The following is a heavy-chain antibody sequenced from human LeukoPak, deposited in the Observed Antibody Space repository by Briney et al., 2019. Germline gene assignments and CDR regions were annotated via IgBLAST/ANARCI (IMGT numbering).Heavy chain of an antibody. J-gene: IGHJ4*02. CDR1: GFTFSSYA. Sequence: RGSLRLSCAASGFTFSSYAMRWVRQAPGKGLEWVAVISYDGSNKYYADSVKGRFTISRDNSKNTLYLQMNSLRAEDTAVYYCARFGDYYGSGSLRTGYFDYWGQGTLVTVSS. V-gene: IGHV3-30-3*01. CDR2: ISYDGSNK. CDR3: ARFGDYYGSGSLRTGYFDY. D-gene: IGHD3-10*01.